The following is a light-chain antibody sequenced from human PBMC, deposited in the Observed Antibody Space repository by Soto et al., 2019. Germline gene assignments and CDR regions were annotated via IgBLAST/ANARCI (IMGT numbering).Light chain of an antibody. J-gene: IGKJ1*01. V-gene: IGKV3-20*01. CDR1: QSFSSSY. Sequence: EIVFTQSPATVCVSPAERSTLSCRASQSFSSSYLAWYQQKPGQAPRLLIYETSSRATGIPDRFSGSGSQTDFTLTISRLEPEDFAVYYCQQYGTSPRTFGQGTKVDIK. CDR2: ETS. CDR3: QQYGTSPRT.